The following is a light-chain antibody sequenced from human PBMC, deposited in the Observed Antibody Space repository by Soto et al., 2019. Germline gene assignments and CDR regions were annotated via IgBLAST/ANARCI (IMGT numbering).Light chain of an antibody. J-gene: IGKJ4*01. Sequence: EIVFTQSPGTLSLSPGERATLSCRASQTVNSKYLAWYQQKPGQAPRLLIYGASSRATGIPDRFSGSGSETDFTLTISRLEPEDFAVYSCQQYGSSPLTFGGGTKVESK. V-gene: IGKV3-20*01. CDR3: QQYGSSPLT. CDR2: GAS. CDR1: QTVNSKY.